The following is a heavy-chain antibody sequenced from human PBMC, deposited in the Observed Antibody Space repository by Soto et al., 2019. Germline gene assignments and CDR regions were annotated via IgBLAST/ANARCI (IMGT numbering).Heavy chain of an antibody. CDR3: TRGPSGDKVDY. CDR2: IYNGGMT. V-gene: IGHV4-39*01. Sequence: PSETLSLTCTVSGTSISSTDYYWGWIRQPPGKGLEWITSIYNGGMTYSNPSLKSRVTISVDTSKNQFSLNLNSVSSADTAVYYCTRGPSGDKVDYWGQGTLVTVSS. CDR1: GTSISSTDYY. J-gene: IGHJ4*02. D-gene: IGHD7-27*01.